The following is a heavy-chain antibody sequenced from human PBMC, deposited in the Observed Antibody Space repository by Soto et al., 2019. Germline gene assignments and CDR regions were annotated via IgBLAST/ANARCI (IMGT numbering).Heavy chain of an antibody. CDR3: ARDGIGGMDV. CDR2: IRYDGSST. V-gene: IGHV3-33*08. Sequence: GGSLRLSCAASGFTFSSYAMHWVRQAPGKGLEYVAVIRYDGSSTYYANSVKGRFTISRDNSKNTLYLQMNSLRAEDTAVYYGARDGIGGMDVWGQGTTVTVSS. J-gene: IGHJ6*02. CDR1: GFTFSSYA. D-gene: IGHD1-26*01.